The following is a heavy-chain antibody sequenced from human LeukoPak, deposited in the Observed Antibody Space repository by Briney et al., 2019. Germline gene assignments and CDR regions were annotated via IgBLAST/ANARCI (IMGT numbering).Heavy chain of an antibody. CDR2: ISGSGTTM. CDR1: GVTFSSNS. CDR3: ARYCISSSCYSEMDY. D-gene: IGHD2-2*02. Sequence: GGSLSLSCAPSGVTFSSNSMSWVRQAPGKGLEWLSYISGSGTTMYYADSVKGRFTISRDNAKNSLYLQMHGLRDEDTAVYYCARYCISSSCYSEMDYWGQGTLVTVSS. V-gene: IGHV3-48*02. J-gene: IGHJ4*02.